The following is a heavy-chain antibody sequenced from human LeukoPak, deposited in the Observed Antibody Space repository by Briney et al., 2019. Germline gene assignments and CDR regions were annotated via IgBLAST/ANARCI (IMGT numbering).Heavy chain of an antibody. Sequence: GGSPRLSCAASGFTFSTYVMQWGRPAPGKGLEYVSAITGDGGYTYYANSVKGRFTISRDNSKKTLYLQMGSLKADDMAVYYCARVSTNDRRNAFDIWGQGTMVTVSS. D-gene: IGHD2-8*01. CDR3: ARVSTNDRRNAFDI. CDR2: ITGDGGYT. J-gene: IGHJ3*02. CDR1: GFTFSTYV. V-gene: IGHV3-64*01.